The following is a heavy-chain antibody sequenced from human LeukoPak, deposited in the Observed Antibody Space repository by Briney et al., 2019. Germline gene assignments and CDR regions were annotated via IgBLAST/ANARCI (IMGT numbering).Heavy chain of an antibody. CDR1: GASVSSSH. Sequence: SETLSLTCVVSGASVSSSHWNWIRQLPGKGLEWIGCLSYTGKTDYNPALTSRVTMSLDSSKNQVSLKLRSVTAADTAVYYCSEGYFEPSDHWGQGTLVTVSS. CDR2: LSYTGKT. CDR3: SEGYFEPSDH. V-gene: IGHV4-59*02. J-gene: IGHJ4*02. D-gene: IGHD2/OR15-2a*01.